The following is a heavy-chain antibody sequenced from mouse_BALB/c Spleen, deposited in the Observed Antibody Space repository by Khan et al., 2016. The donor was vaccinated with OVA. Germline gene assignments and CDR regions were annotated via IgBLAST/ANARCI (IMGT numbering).Heavy chain of an antibody. CDR3: ATSYYYGYYFDY. CDR2: ISGDSSTI. J-gene: IGHJ2*01. CDR1: GFTFSSYG. V-gene: IGHV5-17*02. D-gene: IGHD1-1*01. Sequence: EVMLVESGGGLVQPGGSRKLSCAASGFTFSSYGMHWVRQAPEKGLEWVAYISGDSSTIYYTDTVKGRFTISRDNPKNTLSLHMTSLMSEDTAMYYCATSYYYGYYFDYWGPGTTLTVSS.